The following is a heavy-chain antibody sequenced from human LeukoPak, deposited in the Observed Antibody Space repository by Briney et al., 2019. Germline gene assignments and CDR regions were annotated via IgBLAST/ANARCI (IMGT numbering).Heavy chain of an antibody. J-gene: IGHJ4*02. V-gene: IGHV4-30-4*08. CDR1: GGSTTSGDYY. D-gene: IGHD3-22*01. CDR3: ARGGYYYDSSGYYYPFDY. CDR2: IYYSGST. Sequence: PSETLSLTCTVSGGSTTSGDYYWSWIRQPPGKGLEWIGYIYYSGSTYYNPSLKSRVTMSVDTSKNQFSLRLSSVTAADMAVYYCARGGYYYDSSGYYYPFDYWGQGTLVTVSS.